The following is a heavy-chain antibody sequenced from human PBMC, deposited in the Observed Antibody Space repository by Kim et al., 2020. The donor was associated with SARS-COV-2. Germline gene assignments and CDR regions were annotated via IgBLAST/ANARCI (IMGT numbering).Heavy chain of an antibody. CDR2: ISWNSGSI. CDR3: AKDSALLGKASYFDY. D-gene: IGHD6-13*01. Sequence: GGSLRLSCAASGFTFDDYAMHWVRQAPGKGLEWVSGISWNSGSIGYADSVKGRFTISRDNAKNSLYLQMNSLRAEDTALYYCAKDSALLGKASYFDYWGQGTLVTVSS. CDR1: GFTFDDYA. V-gene: IGHV3-9*01. J-gene: IGHJ4*02.